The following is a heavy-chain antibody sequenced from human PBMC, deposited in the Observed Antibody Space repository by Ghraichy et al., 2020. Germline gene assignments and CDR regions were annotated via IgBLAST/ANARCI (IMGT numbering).Heavy chain of an antibody. CDR3: AKGSSSSDFDY. Sequence: SQTLSLTCAISGDSVTSNSATWSWLSQSPSRGLEWLGRTDYTSKWNNQYADSVKRRITINPDTTKNQLSLQLKSVTPEDTAVYYCAKGSSSSDFDYWGQGTQVTVSS. CDR1: GDSVTSNSAT. D-gene: IGHD6-6*01. J-gene: IGHJ4*02. V-gene: IGHV6-1*01. CDR2: TDYTSKWNN.